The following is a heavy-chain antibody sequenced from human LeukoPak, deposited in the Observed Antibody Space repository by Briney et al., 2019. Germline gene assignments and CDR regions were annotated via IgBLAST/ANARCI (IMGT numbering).Heavy chain of an antibody. CDR3: AREDYYDSSEFDY. J-gene: IGHJ4*02. Sequence: GGSLRLSCAASGFTFSSYSMTWVRQAPGKGLEWVSSISSSSSYIYYADSVKGRFTISRDNTKNSLYLQMNSLRAEDTAVYYCAREDYYDSSEFDYWGQGTLVTVSS. CDR2: ISSSSSYI. V-gene: IGHV3-21*01. CDR1: GFTFSSYS. D-gene: IGHD3-22*01.